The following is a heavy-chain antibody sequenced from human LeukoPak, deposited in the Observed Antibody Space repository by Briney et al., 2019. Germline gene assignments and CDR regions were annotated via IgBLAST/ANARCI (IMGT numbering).Heavy chain of an antibody. CDR2: ISSSSNYI. J-gene: IGHJ4*02. Sequence: PGGSLRLSCAAPGFTFSIYIMNWVRQAPGKGLEWVSSISSSSNYIYYTDSVKGRFTISRDNAKNSLYLQMNSLRAEDTAVYYCARDRCSGGSCYYFDYWGQGTLVTVSS. CDR3: ARDRCSGGSCYYFDY. V-gene: IGHV3-21*01. CDR1: GFTFSIYI. D-gene: IGHD2-15*01.